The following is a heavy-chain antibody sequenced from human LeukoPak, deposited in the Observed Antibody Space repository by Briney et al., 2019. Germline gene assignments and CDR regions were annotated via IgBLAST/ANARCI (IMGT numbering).Heavy chain of an antibody. CDR2: ISGSGGST. CDR1: GFTFSSYA. D-gene: IGHD3-10*01. V-gene: IGHV3-23*01. CDR3: AKETDFYYGSGWFDP. J-gene: IGHJ5*02. Sequence: QPGGSLRLSCAASGFTFSSYAMSWVRQAPGKGLEWVSAISGSGGSTYHADSVKGRFTISRDNSKITLYLQMNSLRAEDTAVYYCAKETDFYYGSGWFDPWGQGTLVTVSS.